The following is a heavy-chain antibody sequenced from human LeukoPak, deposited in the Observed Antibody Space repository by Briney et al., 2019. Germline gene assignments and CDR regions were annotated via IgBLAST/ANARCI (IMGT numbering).Heavy chain of an antibody. D-gene: IGHD1-26*01. J-gene: IGHJ4*02. CDR1: GGSISNSSSY. CDR3: ARHSPVGIFYFDY. V-gene: IGHV4-39*01. Sequence: PSETLSLTCTVSGGSISNSSSYWGWIRQPPGKGLEWVGSIYYSGSTYYNPSLKSRVTISVDTSKNQFSLKLSSVTAADTAVYYCARHSPVGIFYFDYWGQGTLVTVSS. CDR2: IYYSGST.